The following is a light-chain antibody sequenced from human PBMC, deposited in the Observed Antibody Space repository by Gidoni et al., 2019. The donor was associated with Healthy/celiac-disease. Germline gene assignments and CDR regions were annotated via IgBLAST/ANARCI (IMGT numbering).Light chain of an antibody. V-gene: IGLV3-25*02. J-gene: IGLJ2*01. CDR3: QSADSSGTYVV. Sequence: SYEPTQPPSVSVSPGQTARITCSGDAVPKQYAHWYQQKPGQAPVLVIYKDSERPSGIPERFSGSSSGTTVTLTISGVQAEDEADYYCQSADSSGTYVVFGGGTKLTVL. CDR1: AVPKQY. CDR2: KDS.